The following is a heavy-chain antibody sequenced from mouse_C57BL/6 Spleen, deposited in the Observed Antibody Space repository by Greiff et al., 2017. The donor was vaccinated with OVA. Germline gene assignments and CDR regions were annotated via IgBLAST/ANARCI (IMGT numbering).Heavy chain of an antibody. CDR1: GYTFTDYN. V-gene: IGHV1-18*01. CDR3: ARGGTTVVNPFAY. D-gene: IGHD1-1*01. J-gene: IGHJ3*01. Sequence: VQLQQSGPELVKPGASVKIPCKASGYTFTDYNMDWVKQSHGKSLEWIGDINPNNGGTIYNQKFKGKATLTVDKSSSTAYMELRSLTSEDTAVYYCARGGTTVVNPFAYWGQGTLVTVSA. CDR2: INPNNGGT.